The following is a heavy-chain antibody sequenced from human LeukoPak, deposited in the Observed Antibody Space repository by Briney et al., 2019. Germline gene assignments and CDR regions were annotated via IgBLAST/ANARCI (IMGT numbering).Heavy chain of an antibody. CDR2: IFYSGST. V-gene: IGHV4-39*07. CDR3: ARLSTVTTSFDY. Sequence: PSETLSLTCSVSGDSISSSSYYWGWIRQPPGKGLEWIGSIFYSGSTYYNPSLKSRVTMSVDTSKNQFSLKLSSVTAADTAVYYCARLSTVTTSFDYWGQGTLVTVSS. J-gene: IGHJ4*02. D-gene: IGHD4-17*01. CDR1: GDSISSSSYY.